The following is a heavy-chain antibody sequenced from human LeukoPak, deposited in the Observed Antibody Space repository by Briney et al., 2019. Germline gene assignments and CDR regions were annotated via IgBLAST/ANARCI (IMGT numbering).Heavy chain of an antibody. CDR3: ARLGCNSTSSLVY. V-gene: IGHV4-38-2*01. J-gene: IGHJ4*02. Sequence: SETLSLTCAVSGYSISSGYYWGWIRQPPGKGLEWIGSIYHSGSTYYNPSLKSRVTISVDTSKSQFSLKLSSVTAADTAVYYCARLGCNSTSSLVYWGQGTLVTVSS. CDR1: GYSISSGYY. D-gene: IGHD2-2*01. CDR2: IYHSGST.